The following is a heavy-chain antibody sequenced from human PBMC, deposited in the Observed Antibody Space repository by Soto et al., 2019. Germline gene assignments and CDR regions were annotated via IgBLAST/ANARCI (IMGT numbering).Heavy chain of an antibody. J-gene: IGHJ4*02. CDR3: VRYCSSTLCNGVATRTFDY. V-gene: IGHV3-48*03. CDR2: ISSGGDTV. CDR1: RFTFSTYE. Sequence: GGSLRLSCAASRFTFSTYEMHWLRQAPGKGLEWVSYISSGGDTVHYADSVKGRFTISRDNTRNSLYLQMNSLRDEDTALYYCVRYCSSTLCNGVATRTFDYWGQGTLVTVSS. D-gene: IGHD2-2*01.